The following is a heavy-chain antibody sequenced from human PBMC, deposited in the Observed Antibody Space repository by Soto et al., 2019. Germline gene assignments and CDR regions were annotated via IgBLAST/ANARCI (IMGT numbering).Heavy chain of an antibody. V-gene: IGHV3-30*18. CDR1: GFTFSSYG. D-gene: IGHD3-3*01. CDR3: AKDHYDFWSGYTRPIDY. J-gene: IGHJ4*02. Sequence: QVQLVESGGGMVQPGRSLRLSCAASGFTFSSYGMHWVRQAPGKGLEWVAVISYDGSNKYYADSVKGRFTISRDNSKNTLYLQMNSLRAEDTAVYYCAKDHYDFWSGYTRPIDYWGQGTLVTVSS. CDR2: ISYDGSNK.